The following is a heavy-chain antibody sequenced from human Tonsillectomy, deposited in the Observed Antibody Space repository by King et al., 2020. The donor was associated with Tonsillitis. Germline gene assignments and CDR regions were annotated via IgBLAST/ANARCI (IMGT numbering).Heavy chain of an antibody. V-gene: IGHV1-2*02. CDR3: ARDLADRDSSGYYPLDAFDI. CDR2: INPNSGGT. J-gene: IGHJ3*02. CDR1: GYTFTGYY. D-gene: IGHD3-22*01. Sequence: QLVQSGAEVKKPGASVKVSCKASGYTFTGYYMHWVRQAPGQGLEWMGWINPNSGGTNYAQKFQGRVTMTRDTSISTAYMELSRLRSDDTAVYYCARDLADRDSSGYYPLDAFDIWGQGTMVTVSS.